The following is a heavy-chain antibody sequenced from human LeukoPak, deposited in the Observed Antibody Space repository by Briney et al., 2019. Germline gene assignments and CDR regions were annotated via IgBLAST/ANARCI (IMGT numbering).Heavy chain of an antibody. J-gene: IGHJ6*02. CDR3: ARGFSFGNSGYSIYYYYYGMDV. CDR1: GGSFSGCY. CDR2: INHSGST. V-gene: IGHV4-34*01. Sequence: SETLSLTCAVYGGSFSGCYWSWIRQPPGKGLEWIGEINHSGSTNYNPSLKSRVTISVDTSKNQFSLKLSSVTAADTAVYYCARGFSFGNSGYSIYYYYYGMDVWGQGTTVTVSS. D-gene: IGHD5-12*01.